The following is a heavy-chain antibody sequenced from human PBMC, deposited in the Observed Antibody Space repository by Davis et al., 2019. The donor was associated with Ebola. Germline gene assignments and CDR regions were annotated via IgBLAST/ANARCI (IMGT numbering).Heavy chain of an antibody. CDR2: IYYSGST. J-gene: IGHJ2*01. V-gene: IGHV4-59*01. Sequence: PSETLSLTCTVSGGSISSYYWSWIRQPPGKGLEWIGYIYYSGSTNYNPSLKSRVTIAVDTSKNQFSLKLSSVTAADTAVYYCARGIIVVVPAAISYYWYFDLWGRGTLVTVSS. CDR3: ARGIIVVVPAAISYYWYFDL. D-gene: IGHD2-2*01. CDR1: GGSISSYY.